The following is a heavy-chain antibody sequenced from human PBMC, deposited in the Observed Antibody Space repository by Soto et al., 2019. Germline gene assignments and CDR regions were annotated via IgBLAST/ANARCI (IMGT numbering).Heavy chain of an antibody. V-gene: IGHV4-34*01. CDR1: GGSFSGYY. CDR2: INHSGST. D-gene: IGHD6-6*01. J-gene: IGHJ5*02. CDR3: ARGLVIIAARRGWFDP. Sequence: SETLSLTCAVYGGSFSGYYWSWIRQPPGKGLEWIGEINHSGSTNYNPSLKSRVTISVDTSKNQFSLKLSSATAADTAVYYCARGLVIIAARRGWFDPWGQGTLVTVSS.